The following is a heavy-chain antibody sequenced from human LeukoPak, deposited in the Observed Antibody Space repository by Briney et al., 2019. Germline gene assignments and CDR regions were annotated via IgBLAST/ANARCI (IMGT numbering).Heavy chain of an antibody. CDR3: ARDDCGDTCYPGGY. V-gene: IGHV1-3*01. CDR1: GYIFTRYV. J-gene: IGHJ4*02. CDR2: IKAGNGDT. Sequence: ASVKVSCKASGYIFTRYVVHWVRQAPGQRPEWMGWIKAGNGDTKYAQNFQDRLTITRDTSASTVYMELSSLTSEDTALYYCARDDCGDTCYPGGYWGQGTLVTVSS. D-gene: IGHD2-21*01.